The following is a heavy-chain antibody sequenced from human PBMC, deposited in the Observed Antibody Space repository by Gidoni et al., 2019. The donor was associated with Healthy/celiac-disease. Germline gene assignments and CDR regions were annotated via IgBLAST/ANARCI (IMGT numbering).Heavy chain of an antibody. V-gene: IGHV3-9*01. CDR1: GFTFDDYA. CDR2: ISWNSGSI. Sequence: EVQLVESGGGLVQPGRSLRLSCAASGFTFDDYAMHWVRQAPGKGLEWVSGISWNSGSIGYADSVKGRFTISRDNAKNSLYLQMNSLRAEDTALYYCAKDMSIAAAGTYFDYWGQGTLVTVSS. CDR3: AKDMSIAAAGTYFDY. D-gene: IGHD6-13*01. J-gene: IGHJ4*02.